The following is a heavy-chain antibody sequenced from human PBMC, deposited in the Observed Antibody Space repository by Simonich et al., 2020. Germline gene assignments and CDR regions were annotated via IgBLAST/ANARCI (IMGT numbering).Heavy chain of an antibody. CDR3: ARHAGFAFDI. Sequence: QLQLQESGPGLVKPSETLSLTCTVSGGSISSSRYYWGWIRQPPGKGLEWIGSIYSSGCTYYNPSLKSRVTISVDTSKNLFSLKLSSVTAADTAVYYCARHAGFAFDIWGQGTMVTVSS. J-gene: IGHJ3*02. D-gene: IGHD6-13*01. CDR1: GGSISSSRYY. V-gene: IGHV4-39*01. CDR2: IYSSGCT.